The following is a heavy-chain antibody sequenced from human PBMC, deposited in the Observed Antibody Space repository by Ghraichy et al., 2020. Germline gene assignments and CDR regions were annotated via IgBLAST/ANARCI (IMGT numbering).Heavy chain of an antibody. J-gene: IGHJ4*02. CDR2: ISYDGSDK. Sequence: GESLNISCSASGFTFSSYAIHWVRQAPGKGLEWVAVISYDGSDKYYADSVKGRFTISRDNSKNTLYLQMNSLRTEDTAVYFCARDVRQSDWGFAYWGQGTLVTVS. CDR3: ARDVRQSDWGFAY. CDR1: GFTFSSYA. V-gene: IGHV3-30*01. D-gene: IGHD3-10*02.